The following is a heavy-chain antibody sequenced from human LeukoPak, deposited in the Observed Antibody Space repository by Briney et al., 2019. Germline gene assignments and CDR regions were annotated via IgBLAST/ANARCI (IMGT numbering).Heavy chain of an antibody. J-gene: IGHJ4*02. CDR2: ISSSTSYI. V-gene: IGHV3-21*01. CDR3: TRGGNYDVLTVYSQYYFDY. Sequence: GGSLRLSCAASGFTFSDYSMNWVRQAPGKGLEWVSSISSSTSYIHYPGPVKGRFTVSRDNAKNSLYLQMSGLRVEDTAVYYCTRGGNYDVLTVYSQYYFDYWGQGALVTVSS. D-gene: IGHD3-9*01. CDR1: GFTFSDYS.